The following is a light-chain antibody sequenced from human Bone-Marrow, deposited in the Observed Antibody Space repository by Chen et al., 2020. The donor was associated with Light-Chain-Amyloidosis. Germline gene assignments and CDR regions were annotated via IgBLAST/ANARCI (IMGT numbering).Light chain of an antibody. CDR3: QQYHTWPRM. Sequence: EIVLTQSPGTLSLSPGERATLSCRASQTVNSNYLAWFQQKAGQAPRLLIYGASTRATGVPARFSGSGSGTEFTLTITSLQSEDFALYHCQQYHTWPRMFGQGTKVEIK. CDR1: QTVNSNY. J-gene: IGKJ1*01. V-gene: IGKV3-15*01. CDR2: GAS.